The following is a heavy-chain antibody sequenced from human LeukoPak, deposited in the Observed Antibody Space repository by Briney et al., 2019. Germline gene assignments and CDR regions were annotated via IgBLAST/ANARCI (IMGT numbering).Heavy chain of an antibody. CDR3: ARLGATYCDY. V-gene: IGHV1-2*02. CDR2: INPNSGGT. D-gene: IGHD1-26*01. J-gene: IGHJ4*02. CDR1: VYTFTGYY. Sequence: GASVTVSCKASVYTFTGYYMNWVRQPPAQGLEWMGWINPNSGGTNYAQNFQGRVTMTSDTYTSTAYMELSRLRSDDTGVYYCARLGATYCDYWGQGTLVTVSS.